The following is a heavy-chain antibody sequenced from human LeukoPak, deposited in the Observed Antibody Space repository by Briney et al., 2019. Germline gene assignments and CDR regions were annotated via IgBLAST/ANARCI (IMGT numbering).Heavy chain of an antibody. CDR3: ARVGTTVTADY. CDR1: GGSISSYY. CDR2: IYYSGST. Sequence: SETLPLTCTVSGGSISSYYWSWIRQPPGKGLEWIGYIYYSGSTNYNPSLKSRVTISVDTSKNQFSLKLSSVTAADTAVYYCARVGTTVTADYWGQGTLVTVSS. D-gene: IGHD4-17*01. J-gene: IGHJ4*02. V-gene: IGHV4-59*01.